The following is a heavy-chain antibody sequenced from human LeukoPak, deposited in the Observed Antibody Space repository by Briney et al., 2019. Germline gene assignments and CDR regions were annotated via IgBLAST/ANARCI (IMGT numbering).Heavy chain of an antibody. D-gene: IGHD3-3*01. Sequence: ASVKVSCKASGYTFTSYAMNWVRQAPGQGLEWMGWINTNTGNPTYAQGFTGRFVFSLDTSVSTAYLQISSLKAEVTAVYYCARDGNDFWSGYSNFDYWGQGTLVTVSS. CDR3: ARDGNDFWSGYSNFDY. CDR2: INTNTGNP. V-gene: IGHV7-4-1*02. CDR1: GYTFTSYA. J-gene: IGHJ4*02.